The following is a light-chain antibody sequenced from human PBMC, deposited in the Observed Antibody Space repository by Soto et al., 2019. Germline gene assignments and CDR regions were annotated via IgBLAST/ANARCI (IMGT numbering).Light chain of an antibody. Sequence: DIQMTQSPSPLSASVGDSVTITCRASQTIKTYLNWYRHKPGEAPKLLIYAASRLQTGVPSRFSGGGSVTFFPLLLGRLPPEEFATSSCRQTYSTPGTFGQGTKVEV. J-gene: IGKJ1*01. CDR2: AAS. CDR1: QTIKTY. CDR3: RQTYSTPGT. V-gene: IGKV1-39*01.